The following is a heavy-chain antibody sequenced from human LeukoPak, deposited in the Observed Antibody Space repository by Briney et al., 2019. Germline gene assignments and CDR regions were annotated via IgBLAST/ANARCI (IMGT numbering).Heavy chain of an antibody. D-gene: IGHD4-23*01. CDR2: INTYTGNP. V-gene: IGHV7-4-1*02. J-gene: IGHJ4*02. CDR3: ARPLEEWELPFGF. Sequence: ASVKVSCKASGYTFIDHAINWVRQAPGQGLEWMGWINTYTGNPTYAQDFTGRFVFFSDTSVSTAYLQISGLKVEDTAVYYCARPLEEWELPFGFWGQGTLVTVSS. CDR1: GYTFIDHA.